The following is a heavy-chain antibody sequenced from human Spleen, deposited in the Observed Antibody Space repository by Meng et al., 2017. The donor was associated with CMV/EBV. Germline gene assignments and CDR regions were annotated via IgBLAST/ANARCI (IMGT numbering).Heavy chain of an antibody. D-gene: IGHD6-13*01. J-gene: IGHJ2*01. Sequence: QVQLVASGAEVKKPGASVKVSCKASGYTFTGSYMHWVRQAPGQGLEWMGWIDPNSGGTNYAQQFQGRVTMTRDTSTSTVYMELSSLRSEDTAVYYCARDGNISAQQLWYFDLWGRGTLVTVSS. CDR1: GYTFTGSY. V-gene: IGHV1-2*02. CDR2: IDPNSGGT. CDR3: ARDGNISAQQLWYFDL.